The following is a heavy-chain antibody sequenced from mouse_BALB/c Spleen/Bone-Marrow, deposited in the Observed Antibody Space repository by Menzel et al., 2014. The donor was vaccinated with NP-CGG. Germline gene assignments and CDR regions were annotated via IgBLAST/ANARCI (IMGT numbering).Heavy chain of an antibody. V-gene: IGHV2-9*02. D-gene: IGHD1-1*01. J-gene: IGHJ4*01. CDR1: GFSLTSYG. CDR3: AREGRGYYGSSGAAMDY. CDR2: IWAGGST. Sequence: ESGPGLVAPSQSLSISCTVSGFSLTSYGVHWVRQPPGQGLEWLGAIWAGGSTNYNSALMSRLRINKDNSKSQVFLKMNSLQTDDTAMYYCAREGRGYYGSSGAAMDYWGQGTTVTVSS.